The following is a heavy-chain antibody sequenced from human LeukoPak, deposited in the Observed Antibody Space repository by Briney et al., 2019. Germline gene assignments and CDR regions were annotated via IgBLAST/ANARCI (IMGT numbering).Heavy chain of an antibody. V-gene: IGHV3-13*01. CDR3: AKAGRYYDSSGTTSGDFDY. Sequence: PGGSLRLSCATSGFTLSSYAMHWVRQATGKGLEWVSAIGTAGDTYYPGSVKGRFTISRDNSKNTLYLQMNSLRAEDTAVYYCAKAGRYYDSSGTTSGDFDYWGQGTLVTVSS. CDR2: IGTAGDT. D-gene: IGHD3-22*01. J-gene: IGHJ4*02. CDR1: GFTLSSYA.